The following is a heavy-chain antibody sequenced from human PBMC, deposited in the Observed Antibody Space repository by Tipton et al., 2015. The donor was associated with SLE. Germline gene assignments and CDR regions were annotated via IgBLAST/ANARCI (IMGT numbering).Heavy chain of an antibody. J-gene: IGHJ2*01. Sequence: TLSLTCAVYGGSFSGYQWSWIRQFPGKGLEWIGEINHSGSTNYNPSLKSRVTISVDPSKNQFSLKLSSVTAADTAVYYCARGSDGEYVRYFDVWGPGTLVTVSS. V-gene: IGHV4-34*01. CDR1: GGSFSGYQ. CDR2: INHSGST. D-gene: IGHD4-17*01. CDR3: ARGSDGEYVRYFDV.